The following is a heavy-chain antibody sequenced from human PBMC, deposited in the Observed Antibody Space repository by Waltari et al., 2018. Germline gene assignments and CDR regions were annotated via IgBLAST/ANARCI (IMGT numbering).Heavy chain of an antibody. Sequence: VHLVASGGGVVQRGTRLRFSCAAAGFFLNTYGMPWVRQTPGKGLEWLAIIWHDGTTKYYADSVRGRFSISRDNSKNTLYLQMNSLRAEDTAIYYCAREPQDNSWAIDYWGQGTLVTVSS. CDR3: AREPQDNSWAIDY. CDR1: GFFLNTYG. D-gene: IGHD6-13*01. J-gene: IGHJ4*02. CDR2: IWHDGTTK. V-gene: IGHV3-33*01.